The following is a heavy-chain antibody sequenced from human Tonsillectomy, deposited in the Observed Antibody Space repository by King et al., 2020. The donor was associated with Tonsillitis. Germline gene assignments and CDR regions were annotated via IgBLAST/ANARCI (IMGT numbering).Heavy chain of an antibody. V-gene: IGHV3-7*01. Sequence: QLVQSGGGLVQTGGSLRLSCAASGFTFSTYWMAWVRQAPGKRLEWVAKIKEDGSEKYYVDSVEGRFTISRDNAKNSLYLQMNSPRAEDTAVYYCVRDGMRGGDFDYWGQGTLVTVSS. J-gene: IGHJ4*02. CDR1: GFTFSTYW. CDR2: IKEDGSEK. D-gene: IGHD1-14*01. CDR3: VRDGMRGGDFDY.